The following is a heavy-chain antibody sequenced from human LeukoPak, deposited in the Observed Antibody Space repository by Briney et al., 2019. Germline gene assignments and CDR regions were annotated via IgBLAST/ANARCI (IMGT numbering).Heavy chain of an antibody. J-gene: IGHJ3*02. D-gene: IGHD6-19*01. CDR3: TTYSSGWYGAFDI. CDR2: IKSKTDGGTT. CDR1: GFTFSSYS. V-gene: IGHV3-15*01. Sequence: GGSLRLSCAASGFTFSSYSMNWVRQAPGKGLEWVGRIKSKTDGGTTDYAAPVKGRFTISRDDSKNTLYLQMYSLKTEDTAVYYCTTYSSGWYGAFDIWGQGTMVTVSS.